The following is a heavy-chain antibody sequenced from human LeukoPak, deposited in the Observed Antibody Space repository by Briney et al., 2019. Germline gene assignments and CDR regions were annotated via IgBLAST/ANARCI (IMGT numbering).Heavy chain of an antibody. J-gene: IGHJ4*02. CDR1: GETFTSYG. CDR2: ISAYNGNT. V-gene: IGHV1-18*01. D-gene: IGHD1-26*01. CDR3: ARDGELGSYHYYFDY. Sequence: ASVKVSCNASGETFTSYGISWVRQAPGQGLEWMGGISAYNGNTNYAQKLQGRVTMTTDTSTSTAYMELRSLRSDDTAVYYCARDGELGSYHYYFDYWGQGTLVTVSS.